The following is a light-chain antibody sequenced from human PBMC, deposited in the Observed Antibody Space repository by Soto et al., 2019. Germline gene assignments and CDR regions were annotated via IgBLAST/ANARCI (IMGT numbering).Light chain of an antibody. Sequence: EVVLTQSPNTLSLSPGERATLSCWASQSLRSSYLAWYQRKPGQAPRLLMFGASRRATGIPDRFNGSGSGTDFIFTISRLEPEDVAVYYCQQHGTSPYTFGQGTVLEIK. V-gene: IGKV3-20*01. CDR3: QQHGTSPYT. CDR1: QSLRSSY. J-gene: IGKJ2*01. CDR2: GAS.